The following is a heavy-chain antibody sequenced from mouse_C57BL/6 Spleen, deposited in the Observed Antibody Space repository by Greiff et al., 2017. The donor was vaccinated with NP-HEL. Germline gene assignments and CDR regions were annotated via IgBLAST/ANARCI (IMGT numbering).Heavy chain of an antibody. V-gene: IGHV1-5*01. J-gene: IGHJ3*01. CDR3: TVVYYDYDEAWFAY. D-gene: IGHD2-4*01. CDR2: IYPGNSDT. CDR1: GYTFTSYW. Sequence: EVKLVESGTVLARPGASVKMSCKTSGYTFTSYWMHWVKQRPGQGLEWIGAIYPGNSDTSYNQKFKGKAKLTAVTSASTAYMELSSLTKEDSAVYCCTVVYYDYDEAWFAYWGQGTLVTVSA.